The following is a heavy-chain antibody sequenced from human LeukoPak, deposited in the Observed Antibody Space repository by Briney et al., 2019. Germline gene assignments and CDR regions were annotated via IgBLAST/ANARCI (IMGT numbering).Heavy chain of an antibody. D-gene: IGHD3-3*01. J-gene: IGHJ4*02. CDR1: DVSISNYY. CDR3: ARESRVLIGDGYYLDS. Sequence: SETLSLTCTVSDVSISNYYWTWIRQPAGKGLEWIGRLYIGRETDYNPSLKSRVTMSVDTSNSQFSLRLTSVTAADTATYYCARESRVLIGDGYYLDSWGPGTLITVSS. V-gene: IGHV4-4*07. CDR2: LYIGRET.